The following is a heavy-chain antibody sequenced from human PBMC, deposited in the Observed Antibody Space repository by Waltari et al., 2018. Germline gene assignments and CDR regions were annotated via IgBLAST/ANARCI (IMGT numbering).Heavy chain of an antibody. Sequence: QVQLQESGPGLVKPSGTLTLTCAVSGGSISSSNWWSWVRQPPGKGPEWIGEIYHSGSTNYNPSLKSRVTISVDKSKNQFSLKLSSVTAADTAVYYCARDNSVNYYDSSGYYYAFDIWGQGTMVTVSS. V-gene: IGHV4-4*02. CDR1: GGSISSSNW. CDR2: IYHSGST. D-gene: IGHD3-22*01. J-gene: IGHJ3*02. CDR3: ARDNSVNYYDSSGYYYAFDI.